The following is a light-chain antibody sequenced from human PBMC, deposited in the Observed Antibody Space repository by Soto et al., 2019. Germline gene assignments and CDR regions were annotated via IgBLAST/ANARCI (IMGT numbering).Light chain of an antibody. CDR2: EVT. Sequence: QSVLAQPASVSGSPGQSITISCTGTSSDVGGYNYVSWYQQHPGKAPKLMIYEVTNRPSGVSNRFSGSKSANTASLTISGLQAEDEADYYCSSYTRDSTLWVFGTGTKVTVL. V-gene: IGLV2-14*01. J-gene: IGLJ1*01. CDR3: SSYTRDSTLWV. CDR1: SSDVGGYNY.